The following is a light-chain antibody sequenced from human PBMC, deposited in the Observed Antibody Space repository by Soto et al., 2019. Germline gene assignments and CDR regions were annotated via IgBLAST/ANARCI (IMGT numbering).Light chain of an antibody. CDR3: LQYHNLWA. CDR2: RAS. CDR1: QNIYSN. J-gene: IGKJ1*01. Sequence: IVMTQSPATLSVSPGERVTLSCRASQNIYSNIAWCQQRPGQAPRLLIYRASTRATGVPARFSGSGSGTDFTLTISSLQSEDFTVYSCLQYHNLWAFGQGTKVEIK. V-gene: IGKV3-15*01.